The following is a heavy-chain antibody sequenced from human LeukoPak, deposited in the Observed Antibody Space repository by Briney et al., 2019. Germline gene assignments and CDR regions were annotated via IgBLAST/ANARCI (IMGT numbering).Heavy chain of an antibody. D-gene: IGHD3-16*02. Sequence: ASVKVPCKASGYSFASHDMHWVRQAPGQGLAWMGLINPSGSSTLYAQKFQGRVTMTRDMSTTTDYMELSSLRSEDTAVYYCARDNSVGDIAWWFDPWGQGTLVTVSS. CDR3: ARDNSVGDIAWWFDP. CDR1: GYSFASHD. J-gene: IGHJ5*02. V-gene: IGHV1-46*01. CDR2: INPSGSST.